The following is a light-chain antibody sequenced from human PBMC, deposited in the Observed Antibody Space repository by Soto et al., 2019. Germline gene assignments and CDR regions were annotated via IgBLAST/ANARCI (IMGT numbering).Light chain of an antibody. CDR3: QQYGSSVT. Sequence: EIVLTQSPGTLSLSPGERATLSCRASQSVSNNYLAWYQQKPGQAPRLLIYGASNRATGIPDRFSGSGSGTDCTLTISRLEPEDFAVYYCQQYGSSVTFGQGTKVEIK. V-gene: IGKV3-20*01. J-gene: IGKJ1*01. CDR1: QSVSNNY. CDR2: GAS.